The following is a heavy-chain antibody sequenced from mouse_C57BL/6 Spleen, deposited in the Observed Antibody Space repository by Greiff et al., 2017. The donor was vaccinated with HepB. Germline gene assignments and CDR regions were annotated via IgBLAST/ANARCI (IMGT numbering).Heavy chain of an antibody. D-gene: IGHD1-1*01. V-gene: IGHV14-1*01. CDR1: GFNIKDYY. CDR2: IDPEDGDT. Sequence: VQLKQSGAELVRPGASVKLSCTASGFNIKDYYMHWVKQRPEQGLEWIGRIDPEDGDTEYAPKFQGKATMTADTSSNTAYLQLSSLTSEDTAVYYSTTWLDYGSSWYYFDYWGQGTTLTVSS. J-gene: IGHJ2*01. CDR3: TTWLDYGSSWYYFDY.